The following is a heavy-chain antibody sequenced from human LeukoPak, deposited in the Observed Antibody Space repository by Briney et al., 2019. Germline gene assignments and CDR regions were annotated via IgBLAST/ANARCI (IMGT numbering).Heavy chain of an antibody. CDR1: GSTFTGYY. V-gene: IGHV1-2*02. Sequence: ASVKVSCKASGSTFTGYYMHWVRQAPGQGLEWMGWINPNSGGTNYAQKFQGRVTMTRYTSISTAYMELSRLGTDGTAVYYCARVPDYYDASATLDPWGQGTLVTVSS. D-gene: IGHD3-22*01. CDR2: INPNSGGT. CDR3: ARVPDYYDASATLDP. J-gene: IGHJ5*02.